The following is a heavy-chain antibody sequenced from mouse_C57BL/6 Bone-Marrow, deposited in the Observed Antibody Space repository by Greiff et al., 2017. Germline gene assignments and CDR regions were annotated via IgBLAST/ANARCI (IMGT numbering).Heavy chain of an antibody. V-gene: IGHV1-64*01. CDR1: GYTFTSYW. Sequence: QVQLKQPGAELVKPGASVKLSCKASGYTFTSYWMHWVKQRPGQGLEWIGMIHPNSGGTNYNEKFKSKATLTVDKSSSTAYMQLSSLTSEDSAVYYCARSGVYGNLFAYWGQGTLVTVSA. J-gene: IGHJ3*01. CDR2: IHPNSGGT. D-gene: IGHD2-1*01. CDR3: ARSGVYGNLFAY.